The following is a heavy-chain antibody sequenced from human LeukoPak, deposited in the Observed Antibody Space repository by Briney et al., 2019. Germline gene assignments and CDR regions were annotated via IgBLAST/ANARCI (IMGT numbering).Heavy chain of an antibody. Sequence: SETLSLTCTVPGGSISSSNYYWCWIRQPPGKGLEWIGNIYYSGSTYYKPSLKTRVTISVDTSKNQFSLKLTSVTAPDTAVYYCDRHASVDGNWPRPLDYWGQGSLVTVSS. CDR3: DRHASVDGNWPRPLDY. D-gene: IGHD6-19*01. V-gene: IGHV4-39*01. J-gene: IGHJ4*02. CDR1: GGSISSSNYY. CDR2: IYYSGST.